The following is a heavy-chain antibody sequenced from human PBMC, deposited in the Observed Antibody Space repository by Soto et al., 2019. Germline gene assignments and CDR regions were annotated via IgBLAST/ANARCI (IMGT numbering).Heavy chain of an antibody. V-gene: IGHV3-33*01. CDR2: IWYDGSNK. D-gene: IGHD5-18*01. J-gene: IGHJ4*02. CDR1: GFTFSSYG. Sequence: GGSLRLSCAASGFTFSSYGMHWVRQAPGKGLEWVAVIWYDGSNKYYADSVKGRFTISRDNSKNTLYLQMNSLRAEDTAVYYCARDHGDTAMDHWGQGTLVTVSS. CDR3: ARDHGDTAMDH.